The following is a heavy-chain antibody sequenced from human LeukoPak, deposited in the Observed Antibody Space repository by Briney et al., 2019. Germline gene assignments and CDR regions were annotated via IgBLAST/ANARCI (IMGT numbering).Heavy chain of an antibody. CDR3: ARHGHYTSLDP. CDR2: MYYGRNT. V-gene: IGHV4-39*01. J-gene: IGHJ5*02. D-gene: IGHD3-3*01. Sequence: PSETLSLTCTVSGGSISGSDYYWAWIRRPPGKGLEWIVSMYYGRNTYYNPSLNSRVTISVDTSKNHFSLNLSSVTAADTAVYYCARHGHYTSLDPWGQGILVTVSS. CDR1: GGSISGSDYY.